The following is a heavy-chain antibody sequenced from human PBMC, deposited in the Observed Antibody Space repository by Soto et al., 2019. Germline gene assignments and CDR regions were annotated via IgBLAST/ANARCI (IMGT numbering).Heavy chain of an antibody. CDR1: GFTFSSYA. V-gene: IGHV3-23*01. D-gene: IGHD3-22*01. Sequence: GGFLRLSCAASGFTFSSYAMSWVRQAPGKGLEWVSAISGSGGSTYYADSVKGRFTISRDNSKNTLYLQMNSLRAEDTAVYYCAKDPPYYYDSSGFYFDAFDIWGQGTMVTVSS. CDR3: AKDPPYYYDSSGFYFDAFDI. CDR2: ISGSGGST. J-gene: IGHJ3*02.